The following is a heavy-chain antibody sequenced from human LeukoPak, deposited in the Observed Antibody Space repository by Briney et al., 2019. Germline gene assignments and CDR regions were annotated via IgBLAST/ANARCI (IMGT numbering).Heavy chain of an antibody. CDR3: ARDLLYYDSSGLTLAFDY. V-gene: IGHV3-30-3*01. CDR1: GFTFSSYA. D-gene: IGHD3-22*01. Sequence: GRSPRLSCAASGFTFSSYAMHWVRQAPGKGLEWVAVISYDGSNKYYADSVKGRFTISRDNSKNTLYLQMNSLRAEDTAVYYCARDLLYYDSSGLTLAFDYWGQGTLVTVSS. J-gene: IGHJ4*02. CDR2: ISYDGSNK.